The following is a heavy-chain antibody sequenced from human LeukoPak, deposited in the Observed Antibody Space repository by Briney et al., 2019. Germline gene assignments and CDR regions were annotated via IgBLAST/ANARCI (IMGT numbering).Heavy chain of an antibody. V-gene: IGHV4-4*08. CDR2: ISTNGNT. CDR1: GDSLSSYY. J-gene: IGHJ3*02. CDR3: ASPLIAAAGTGAFDI. D-gene: IGHD6-13*01. Sequence: SETLSLTCSVSGDSLSSYYWNWIRQSPVKGLEWIGYISTNGNTKYNPSLKSRVTISVDKSKNQFSLKLSSVTAADTAVYYCASPLIAAAGTGAFDIWGQGTMVTVSS.